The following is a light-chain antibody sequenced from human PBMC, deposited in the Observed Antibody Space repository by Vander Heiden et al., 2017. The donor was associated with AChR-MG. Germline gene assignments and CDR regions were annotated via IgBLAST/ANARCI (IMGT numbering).Light chain of an antibody. J-gene: IGLJ2*01. CDR2: DNN. CDR3: GTWDSSLSAV. CDR1: SYNIGNNY. V-gene: IGLV1-51*01. Sequence: QPVLSQPPSVSAAPGQKVTISCSGSSYNIGNNYVSWYQQLPGTAPKLLIYDNNKRPSGIPDRFSGSKSGTSATLGITGLQTGDEADYYCGTWDSSLSAVFGGGTKLTVL.